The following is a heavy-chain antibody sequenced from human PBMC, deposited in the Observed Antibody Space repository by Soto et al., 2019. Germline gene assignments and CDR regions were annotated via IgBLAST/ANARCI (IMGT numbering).Heavy chain of an antibody. D-gene: IGHD2-8*01. CDR3: ARLMGTSFDL. CDR2: ARNKVNGYTT. V-gene: IGHV3-72*01. Sequence: EVQLVESGGGLVQPGGSLRLSCVAAGFTFSDHFMDWLRLAPGKGLEWVGRARNKVNGYTTAYAASVRGRFTISRDDSKNSLSLQMNSLKIEDTAVYFCARLMGTSFDLWGQGTLVTVSS. J-gene: IGHJ4*02. CDR1: GFTFSDHF.